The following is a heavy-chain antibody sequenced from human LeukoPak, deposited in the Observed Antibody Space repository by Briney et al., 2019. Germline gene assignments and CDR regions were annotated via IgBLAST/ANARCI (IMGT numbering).Heavy chain of an antibody. CDR3: AREVAVTKNAYYFDY. CDR1: GGSISSGDYY. Sequence: PSETLSLTCTVSGGSISSGDYYWSWIRQPPGKGLEWIGYIYYSGSTYYNPSLKSRVTISVDTSKNQFSLKLGSVTAADTAVYYCAREVAVTKNAYYFDYWGQGTLVTVSS. CDR2: IYYSGST. D-gene: IGHD4-17*01. J-gene: IGHJ4*02. V-gene: IGHV4-30-4*01.